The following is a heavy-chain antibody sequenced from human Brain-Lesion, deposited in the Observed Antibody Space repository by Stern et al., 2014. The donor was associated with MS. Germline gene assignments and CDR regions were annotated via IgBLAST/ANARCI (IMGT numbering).Heavy chain of an antibody. J-gene: IGHJ5*02. V-gene: IGHV4-39*01. CDR3: AGEEDIRYCSGGSCTGNWFDP. Sequence: QLVESGPGLVKPSETLSLTCTVAGGSVSSTSYAWAWIRQPPGKGLEWIGTIYYSGNTYYSPSLKIRLTISLDTSKNQFSLQLGSGTAADTAVYYCAGEEDIRYCSGGSCTGNWFDPWGQGTLVTVSS. CDR1: GGSVSSTSYA. CDR2: IYYSGNT. D-gene: IGHD2-15*01.